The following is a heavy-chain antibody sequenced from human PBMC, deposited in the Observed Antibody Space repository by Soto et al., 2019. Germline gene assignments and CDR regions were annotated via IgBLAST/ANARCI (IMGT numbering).Heavy chain of an antibody. D-gene: IGHD6-13*01. CDR1: GFTFSSYG. CDR3: AAGLYFFDY. Sequence: ESGGGVVQPGRSLRLSCAASGFTFSSYGMHWVRQALGKGLEWVALISYDGSNKYYPDSVKGRFTISRDNSKNTLYLQMNSLRTEDTAVYYCAAGLYFFDYCGQGTLVTVSS. J-gene: IGHJ4*02. V-gene: IGHV3-30*03. CDR2: ISYDGSNK.